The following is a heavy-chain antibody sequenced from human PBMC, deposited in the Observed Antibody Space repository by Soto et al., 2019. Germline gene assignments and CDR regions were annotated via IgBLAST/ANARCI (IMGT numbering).Heavy chain of an antibody. D-gene: IGHD2-2*01. CDR1: GYTFTSYA. J-gene: IGHJ6*03. CDR2: INASNGNT. V-gene: IGHV1-3*01. CDR3: ARADIVVVPAALRRYYYYYYMDV. Sequence: ASVKVSCKASGYTFTSYAMHWVRQAPGQRLEWMGWINASNGNTKYSQKFQGRVTMTRNTSISTAYMELSSLRSEDTAVYYCARADIVVVPAALRRYYYYYYMDVWGKGTTVTVSS.